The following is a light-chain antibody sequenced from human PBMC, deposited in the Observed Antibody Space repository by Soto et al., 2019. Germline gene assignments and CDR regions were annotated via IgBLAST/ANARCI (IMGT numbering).Light chain of an antibody. CDR2: DAS. Sequence: DIQMTQSPSTLSASVGDRVTITCRASQSISSWLAWYQQKPGRAPKVLIFDASSLESGVPSRISGSGSGTEFTLTISSLQPDDFATYYCQQYNSYRPFGQGTKVDIK. J-gene: IGKJ1*01. CDR1: QSISSW. CDR3: QQYNSYRP. V-gene: IGKV1-5*01.